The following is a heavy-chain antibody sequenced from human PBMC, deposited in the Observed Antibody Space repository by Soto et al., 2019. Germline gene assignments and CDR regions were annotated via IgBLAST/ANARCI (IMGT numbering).Heavy chain of an antibody. D-gene: IGHD6-13*01. CDR3: ARHSIIPLPQTLIAAAGTGEDYYYMDV. V-gene: IGHV5-51*01. J-gene: IGHJ6*03. CDR1: GYSFTSYW. Sequence: PGESLKISCKGSGYSFTSYWIGWVRQMPGKGLEWMGIIYPGDSDTRYSPSFQGQVTISADKSISTAYLQWSSLKASDTAMYYCARHSIIPLPQTLIAAAGTGEDYYYMDVWGKGTTVTVSS. CDR2: IYPGDSDT.